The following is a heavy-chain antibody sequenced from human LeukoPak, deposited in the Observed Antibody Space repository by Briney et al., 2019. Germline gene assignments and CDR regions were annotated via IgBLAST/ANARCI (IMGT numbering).Heavy chain of an antibody. CDR1: GFTFSSYE. CDR2: IISSGSTI. V-gene: IGHV3-48*03. J-gene: IGHJ6*04. D-gene: IGHD2-2*03. Sequence: GALRLSCAASGFTFSSYEMNWVRHAPGKGLEWVSYIISSGSTIYYADYVKGRFSSFRDNANNSLYLQMNSLRAEDTDVYYCARDGYCSSTSSRQYYYGMDVWGKGTTVTVAS. CDR3: ARDGYCSSTSSRQYYYGMDV.